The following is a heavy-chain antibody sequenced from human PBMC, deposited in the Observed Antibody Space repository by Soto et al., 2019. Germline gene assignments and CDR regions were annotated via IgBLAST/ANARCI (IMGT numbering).Heavy chain of an antibody. CDR2: IWYDGSNK. D-gene: IGHD3-3*01. CDR1: GFTFSSYG. CDR3: AREAITIFGVVIRPNALDI. J-gene: IGHJ3*02. Sequence: QVQLVESGGGVVQPGRSLRLSCAASGFTFSSYGMHWVRQAPGKGLEWVAVIWYDGSNKYYADSVKGRFTISRDNSKNTLYLQMNSLRPEDTAVYYCAREAITIFGVVIRPNALDIWGQGTMVTVSS. V-gene: IGHV3-33*01.